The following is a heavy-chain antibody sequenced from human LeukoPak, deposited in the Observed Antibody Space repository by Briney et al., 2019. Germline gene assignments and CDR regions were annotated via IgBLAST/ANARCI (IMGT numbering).Heavy chain of an antibody. CDR3: ARSRSPYYYDSSGQYDLDY. CDR2: IIPILGIA. CDR1: GYAFTSYT. V-gene: IGHV1-69*02. D-gene: IGHD3-22*01. J-gene: IGHJ4*02. Sequence: SVKVSCKASGYAFTSYTISWVRQAPGQGLEWMGRIIPILGIANYAQKFQGRVTITADKSTSTAYMELSSLRSEDTAVYYCARSRSPYYYDSSGQYDLDYWGQGTLVTVSS.